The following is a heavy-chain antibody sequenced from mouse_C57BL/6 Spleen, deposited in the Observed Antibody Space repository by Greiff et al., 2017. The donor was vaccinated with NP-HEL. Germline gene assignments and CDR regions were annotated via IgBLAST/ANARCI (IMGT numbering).Heavy chain of an antibody. D-gene: IGHD1-1*01. CDR2: ISSGSSTI. V-gene: IGHV5-17*01. J-gene: IGHJ4*01. Sequence: EVQLQESGGGLVKPGGSLKLSCAASGFTFSDYGMHWVRQAPEKGLEWVAYISSGSSTIYYADTVKGRFTISRDNAMNTLFLQMTSLRSEDTAMYYCASPYGSSYVYAMDYWGQGTSVTVSS. CDR1: GFTFSDYG. CDR3: ASPYGSSYVYAMDY.